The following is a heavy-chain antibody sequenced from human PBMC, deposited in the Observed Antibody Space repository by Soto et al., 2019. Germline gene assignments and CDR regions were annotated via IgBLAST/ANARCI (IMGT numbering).Heavy chain of an antibody. CDR2: IYYSGST. D-gene: IGHD3-22*01. Sequence: QLQLQESGPGLVKPSETLSLTCTVSGGSISSSSYYWGWIRQPPGKGLEWIGSIYYSGSTYYNPSLKSRGTTPLGTSKNQFSLKLRPVTAADTAVYYCARLVYDSSGYRPGWGQGTLVTVSS. CDR1: GGSISSSSYY. J-gene: IGHJ4*02. CDR3: ARLVYDSSGYRPG. V-gene: IGHV4-39*01.